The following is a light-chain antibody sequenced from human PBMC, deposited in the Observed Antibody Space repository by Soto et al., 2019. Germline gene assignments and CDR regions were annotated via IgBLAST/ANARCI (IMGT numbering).Light chain of an antibody. CDR1: QSISSW. J-gene: IGKJ1*01. CDR3: QHYNSYSEA. V-gene: IGKV1-5*03. CDR2: KAS. Sequence: DIQMTQSPSTLSASVGDRVPITGRASQSISSWLAWYQQKPGKAPKLLIYKASTLKSGVPSRFSGSGSGTEFTLTISSLQPDDFATYYCQHYNSYSEAFGQGTKVDIK.